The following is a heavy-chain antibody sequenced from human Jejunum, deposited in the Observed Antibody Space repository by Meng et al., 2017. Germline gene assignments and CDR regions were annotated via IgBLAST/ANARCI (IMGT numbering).Heavy chain of an antibody. Sequence: GESLKISCTVSGFTFSNYWMSWVRQAPGKGLEWVANIKQDGSEKYYVDSVKGRFTISRDNAKNSLFLQMNSLRAEDTAVYYCASGGAWYVYWGPGTLVTVSS. V-gene: IGHV3-7*01. CDR3: ASGGAWYVY. J-gene: IGHJ4*02. CDR2: IKQDGSEK. CDR1: GFTFSNYW. D-gene: IGHD6-19*01.